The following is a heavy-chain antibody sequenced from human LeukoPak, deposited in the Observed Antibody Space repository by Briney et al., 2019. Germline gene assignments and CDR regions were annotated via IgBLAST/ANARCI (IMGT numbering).Heavy chain of an antibody. Sequence: SETLSLTCTVSGGSISSYYWSWIRQPPGKGLEWIGYIYYTGSTNYNPSLKSRVTLSVDTSKNQFSLKLSSVTAADTAVYYCARAFSSGWYPYSIGGLWFDYWGQGTLVTVSS. J-gene: IGHJ4*02. CDR2: IYYTGST. D-gene: IGHD6-19*01. CDR1: GGSISSYY. V-gene: IGHV4-59*01. CDR3: ARAFSSGWYPYSIGGLWFDY.